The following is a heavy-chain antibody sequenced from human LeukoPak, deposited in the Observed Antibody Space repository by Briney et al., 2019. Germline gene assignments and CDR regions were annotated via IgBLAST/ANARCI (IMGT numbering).Heavy chain of an antibody. Sequence: SQTLSLTCTVSGGSIRSADHYWSWIRQPPGTGLEWVGYIFYSGATYYNPSLKSRVTISVDTSKNQFSLKLSSVTAADTAVYYCGRAFAPIAVVPAAPNWFDPWGQGTLVTVSS. CDR3: GRAFAPIAVVPAAPNWFDP. D-gene: IGHD2-2*01. CDR1: GGSIRSADHY. CDR2: IFYSGAT. V-gene: IGHV4-30-4*01. J-gene: IGHJ5*02.